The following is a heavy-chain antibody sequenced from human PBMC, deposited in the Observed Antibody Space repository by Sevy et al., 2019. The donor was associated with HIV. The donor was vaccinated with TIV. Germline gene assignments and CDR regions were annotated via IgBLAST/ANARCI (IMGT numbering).Heavy chain of an antibody. Sequence: GGSLRLSCAASGFTFSSYATSWVRQAPGKGLEWVSAISGSGGSTYYADSVKGRFTISRDNSKNTLYLQMNSLRAEDTAVYYCAKDDRIAVAGLIAFDIWGQGTMVTVSS. J-gene: IGHJ3*02. CDR3: AKDDRIAVAGLIAFDI. V-gene: IGHV3-23*01. D-gene: IGHD6-19*01. CDR2: ISGSGGST. CDR1: GFTFSSYA.